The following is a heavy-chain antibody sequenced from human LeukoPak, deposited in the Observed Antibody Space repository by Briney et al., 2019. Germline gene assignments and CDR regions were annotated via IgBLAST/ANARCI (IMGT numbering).Heavy chain of an antibody. V-gene: IGHV3-48*03. CDR1: GLTFSSYE. CDR2: ISSSGSTI. D-gene: IGHD3-22*01. Sequence: GGSLRLSCAASGLTFSSYEMNWVRQAPGKGLEWVSYISSSGSTIYYADSVKGRFTISRDNAKNSLYLQMNSLRAEDTAVYYCARDWAPYNSSGYYDYWGQGTLVTVSS. CDR3: ARDWAPYNSSGYYDY. J-gene: IGHJ4*02.